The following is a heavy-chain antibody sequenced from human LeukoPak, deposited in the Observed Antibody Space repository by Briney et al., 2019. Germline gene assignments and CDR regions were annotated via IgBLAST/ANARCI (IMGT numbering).Heavy chain of an antibody. D-gene: IGHD3-10*01. CDR3: VRGGFGHAMDV. Sequence: GGSLRLSCAASGFTFSSYWMHWVRQAPGKGLVWVSVINNDGSGTNYADSVKGRSTISRDNAKNTLYLQMTSLGAEDTAVYYCVRGGFGHAMDVWGQGTTVTVSS. V-gene: IGHV3-74*01. CDR1: GFTFSSYW. J-gene: IGHJ6*02. CDR2: INNDGSGT.